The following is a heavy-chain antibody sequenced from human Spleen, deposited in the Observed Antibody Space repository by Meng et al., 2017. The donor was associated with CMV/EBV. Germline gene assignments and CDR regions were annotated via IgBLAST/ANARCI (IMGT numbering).Heavy chain of an antibody. CDR3: ARDQGYYYYGLDV. Sequence: ASVKVSCKASGYTFTQYYIHWVRQAPGQGLESMGWINPQTGGTNYEQKFQGRVTMTRDTSISTVHMELTRLRSDDTAVYYCARDQGYYYYGLDVWGQGTTVTVSS. CDR2: INPQTGGT. CDR1: GYTFTQYY. V-gene: IGHV1-2*02. J-gene: IGHJ6*02.